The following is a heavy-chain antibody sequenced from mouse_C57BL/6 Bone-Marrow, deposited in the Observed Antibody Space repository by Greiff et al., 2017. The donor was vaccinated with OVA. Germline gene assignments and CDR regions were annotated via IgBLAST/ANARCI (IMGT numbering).Heavy chain of an antibody. CDR2: IDPSDSYT. Sequence: QVQLQQPGAELVMPGASVKLSCKASGYTFTSYWMHWVKQRPGQGLEWIGEIDPSDSYTNYNQKFKGKSTLTVDKSSSTAYMQLSSLTSEVSAVYYCARRTLYDYDGGFAYWGQGTLVTVSA. CDR3: ARRTLYDYDGGFAY. V-gene: IGHV1-69*01. J-gene: IGHJ3*01. D-gene: IGHD2-4*01. CDR1: GYTFTSYW.